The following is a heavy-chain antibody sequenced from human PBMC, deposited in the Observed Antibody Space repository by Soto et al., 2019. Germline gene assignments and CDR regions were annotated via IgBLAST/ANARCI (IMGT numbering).Heavy chain of an antibody. CDR1: GFTFSIFG. Sequence: QVQLVESGGGVVQPGRSLRLSCAASGFTFSIFGMHWVRQAPGKGLEWAAIIWYDGSNAYYADSVRGRFTISRDNSKNTVYPQMNSLRAEDTAVYYCARDKGSSTVVSGISQEGYFDSWGHGTLVTVSS. J-gene: IGHJ4*01. D-gene: IGHD6-19*01. CDR3: ARDKGSSTVVSGISQEGYFDS. V-gene: IGHV3-33*01. CDR2: IWYDGSNA.